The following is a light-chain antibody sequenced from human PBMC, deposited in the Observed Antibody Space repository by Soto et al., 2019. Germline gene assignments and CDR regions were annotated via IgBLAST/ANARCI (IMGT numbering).Light chain of an antibody. J-gene: IGKJ1*01. CDR1: QSISSY. Sequence: DIQMTQSPSFLSASVGDRVTITCRASQSISSYLNWYQQKPGKAPKLLIYAASSLQSGVPSRFSGSESGTHFTLTISSLQPEDFATYYCQQSYSTPWTFGQRTQVEIK. V-gene: IGKV1-39*01. CDR3: QQSYSTPWT. CDR2: AAS.